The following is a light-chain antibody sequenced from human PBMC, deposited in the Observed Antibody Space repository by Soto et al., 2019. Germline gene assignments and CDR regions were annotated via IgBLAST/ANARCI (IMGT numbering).Light chain of an antibody. V-gene: IGKV4-1*01. CDR1: QSVLYSSNNKNR. J-gene: IGKJ1*01. CDR3: QQYYSSPRT. Sequence: DIVMTQSPDSLALSLGERATINCKSSQSVLYSSNNKNRLAWYQQKPGQHPKLLIYWASTRESGVPDRFSGSGSGTDFTLTISSLQAEDVAVYYCQQYYSSPRTLGQGTKVEIK. CDR2: WAS.